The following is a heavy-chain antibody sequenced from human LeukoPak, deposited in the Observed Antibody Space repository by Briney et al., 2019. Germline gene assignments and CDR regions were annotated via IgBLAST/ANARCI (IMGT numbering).Heavy chain of an antibody. CDR1: GFTFSCYG. CDR3: AKGLSDCDCDCYEQFYY. CDR2: IRFDGSNK. Sequence: GGSLRLSCAASGFTFSCYGMHWVRQAPGKGLEWVAFIRFDGSNKYYADSVKGRFTIPRDNSKNTLYLQMNSLSDEDAADYYCAKGLSDCDCDCYEQFYYWGQGTPVAVSS. J-gene: IGHJ4*02. D-gene: IGHD2-21*01. V-gene: IGHV3-30*02.